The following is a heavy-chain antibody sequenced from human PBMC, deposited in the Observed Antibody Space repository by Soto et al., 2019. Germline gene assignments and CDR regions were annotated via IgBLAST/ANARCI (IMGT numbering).Heavy chain of an antibody. CDR1: GFTFSNYV. Sequence: GGSLRLSCVASGFTFSNYVMTWVRQAPGKGLEWVSGISDSGDDTYYADSVKGRFTISRDNSANTLYLQMSSLRVEDTAVYYCAKGHYDILTGLDYWGQGTLVTVSS. V-gene: IGHV3-23*01. J-gene: IGHJ4*02. CDR2: ISDSGDDT. D-gene: IGHD3-9*01. CDR3: AKGHYDILTGLDY.